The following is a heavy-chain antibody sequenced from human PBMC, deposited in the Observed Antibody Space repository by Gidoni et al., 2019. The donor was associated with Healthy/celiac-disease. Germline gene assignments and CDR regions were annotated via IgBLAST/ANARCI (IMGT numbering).Heavy chain of an antibody. D-gene: IGHD3-3*01. V-gene: IGHV4-34*01. CDR1: GGSFSGYY. J-gene: IGHJ4*02. Sequence: QVQLQQWGAGLLKPSETLSLTCAVYGGSFSGYYWRWIRQPPGKGLEWIGEINHSGSTNYNPSLKSRVTISVDTSKNQFSLKLSSVTAADTAVYYCARDGGYDFWSGYSTDFDYWGQGTLVTVSS. CDR3: ARDGGYDFWSGYSTDFDY. CDR2: INHSGST.